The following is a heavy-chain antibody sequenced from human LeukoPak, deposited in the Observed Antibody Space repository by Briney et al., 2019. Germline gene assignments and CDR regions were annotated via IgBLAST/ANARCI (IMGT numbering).Heavy chain of an antibody. J-gene: IGHJ4*02. CDR3: ARGSGSYQYYFDY. CDR1: GFTFSSYS. Sequence: GGSLRLSCAASGFTFSSYSMNWVLQAPGKGLEWVSSISTSSTYIYYADSVKGRFTISRDNAKNSLYLQMNSLRAEDTAVYYCARGSGSYQYYFDYWGQGTLVTVSS. V-gene: IGHV3-21*01. CDR2: ISTSSTYI. D-gene: IGHD1-26*01.